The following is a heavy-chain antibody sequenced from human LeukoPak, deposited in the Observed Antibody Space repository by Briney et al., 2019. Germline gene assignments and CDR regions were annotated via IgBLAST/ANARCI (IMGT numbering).Heavy chain of an antibody. J-gene: IGHJ3*02. V-gene: IGHV4-4*02. CDR2: IYQTGSA. CDR3: AKFPSRSWVGANVYAFDI. CDR1: GGSISSSNW. D-gene: IGHD1-26*01. Sequence: SGTLSPTCAVSGGSISSSNWWTWVRQPPGKGLEWLGEIYQTGSANYNPSLKSRVTMSVDTSKNQFSLKLSSVTAADTAVYYCAKFPSRSWVGANVYAFDIWGQGTMVTVSS.